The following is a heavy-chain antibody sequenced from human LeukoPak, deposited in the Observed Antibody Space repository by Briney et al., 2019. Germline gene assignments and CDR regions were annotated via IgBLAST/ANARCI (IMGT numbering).Heavy chain of an antibody. CDR1: GFTFSSHA. Sequence: GGSLRLSCAASGFTFSSHAMSWLRQAPGKGLGWVSAISGSGGSTYYADSVKGRFTISRDNSKNTLYLQMNSLRAEDTAVYYCAKRSRLGELSSHVIGGQGTLVTVSS. J-gene: IGHJ4*02. CDR2: ISGSGGST. V-gene: IGHV3-23*01. D-gene: IGHD3-16*02. CDR3: AKRSRLGELSSHVI.